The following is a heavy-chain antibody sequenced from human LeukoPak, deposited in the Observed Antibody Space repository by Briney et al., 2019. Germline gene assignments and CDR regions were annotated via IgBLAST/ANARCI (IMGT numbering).Heavy chain of an antibody. CDR2: IIPIFGTA. Sequence: GAPVKVSCKASGGTFSSYAISWVRQAPGQGLEWMGGIIPIFGTANYAQKFQGRVTITADKSTSTAYMELSSLRSEDTAVYYCARKRVGYYDFWSGPHYMDVWGKGTTVTVSS. V-gene: IGHV1-69*06. CDR3: ARKRVGYYDFWSGPHYMDV. J-gene: IGHJ6*03. CDR1: GGTFSSYA. D-gene: IGHD3-3*01.